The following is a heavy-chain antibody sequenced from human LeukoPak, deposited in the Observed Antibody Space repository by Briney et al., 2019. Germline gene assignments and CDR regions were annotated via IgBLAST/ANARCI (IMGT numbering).Heavy chain of an antibody. V-gene: IGHV3-23*01. J-gene: IGHJ4*02. CDR1: GFPFSSYW. Sequence: GGSLRLSCVASGFPFSSYWMTWVRQAPGKGLEWVSAISGSGGSTYYADSVKGRFTISRDNSKNTLYLQMNSLRAEDTAVYYCAKCETYYYGSGSYHFDYWGQGTLVTVSS. D-gene: IGHD3-10*01. CDR3: AKCETYYYGSGSYHFDY. CDR2: ISGSGGST.